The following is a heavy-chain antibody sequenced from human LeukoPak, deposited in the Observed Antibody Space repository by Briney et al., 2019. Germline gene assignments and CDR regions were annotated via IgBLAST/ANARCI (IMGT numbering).Heavy chain of an antibody. CDR1: GFTFSSYA. D-gene: IGHD6-13*01. CDR3: AKGGSSWYAPYYFDY. CDR2: ISGSGGST. V-gene: IGHV3-23*01. J-gene: IGHJ4*02. Sequence: GGSLRLSCAASGFTFSSYAMSWVRQAPGKGLEWVSAISGSGGSTYYADSVKGRFTISRDNSKNTLYQQMNSLRAEDTAVYYCAKGGSSWYAPYYFDYWGQGTLVTVSS.